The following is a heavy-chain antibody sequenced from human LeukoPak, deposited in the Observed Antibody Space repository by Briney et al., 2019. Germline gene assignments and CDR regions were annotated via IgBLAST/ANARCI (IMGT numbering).Heavy chain of an antibody. V-gene: IGHV1-69*04. J-gene: IGHJ4*02. CDR1: GGTFISYT. D-gene: IGHD5-24*01. CDR3: ARDQGMATISEFDY. Sequence: SVKVSCKASGGTFISYTISWVRQAPGQGLEWMGGIIPILGIANYAQKFQGRVTITADKSTSTAYMELSSLRSEDTAVYYCARDQGMATISEFDYWGQGTLVTVSS. CDR2: IIPILGIA.